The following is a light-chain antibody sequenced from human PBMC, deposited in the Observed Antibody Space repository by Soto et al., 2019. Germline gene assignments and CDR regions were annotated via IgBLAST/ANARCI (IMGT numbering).Light chain of an antibody. J-gene: IGLJ2*01. CDR2: LNSDGSH. CDR3: QTWGTAIRVV. CDR1: SGHSNYA. Sequence: QLVLTQSPSASASLGASVKLTCTLSSGHSNYAIAWHQQQPEKGPRYLMKLNSDGSHTKGDGIPDRFSGSSSGARRYLTISSLQSEDEADYYCQTWGTAIRVVFGGGTKLTVL. V-gene: IGLV4-69*01.